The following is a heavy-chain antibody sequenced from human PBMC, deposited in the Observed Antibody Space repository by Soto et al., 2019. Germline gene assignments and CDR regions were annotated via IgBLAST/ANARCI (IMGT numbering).Heavy chain of an antibody. V-gene: IGHV3-43D*04. CDR3: AKDISRGPTKNYDFWSGPDY. Sequence: LRLSCAASGFTFDEYAMHWVRQPPGKGLEWVSLISWDGSNRYYADSVQGRFTISRDNSKYSLYLEMNSLRPEDTALYYCAKDISRGPTKNYDFWSGPDYRGQGTLVTVSS. CDR1: GFTFDEYA. CDR2: ISWDGSNR. D-gene: IGHD3-3*01. J-gene: IGHJ4*02.